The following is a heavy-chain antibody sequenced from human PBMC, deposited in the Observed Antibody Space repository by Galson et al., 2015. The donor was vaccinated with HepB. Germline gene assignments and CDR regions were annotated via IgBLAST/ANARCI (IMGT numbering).Heavy chain of an antibody. D-gene: IGHD3-10*01. J-gene: IGHJ5*02. CDR2: INPNSGDT. V-gene: IGHV1-2*06. CDR3: ASGSFTGP. CDR1: GYTLSDYY. Sequence: SVKVSCKASGYTLSDYYMHWVRQAPGQGLEWMGRINPNSGDTNYAQKFQGRVTMTRDTSISTAYMELSSLRSEDTAVYYCASGSFTGPWGQGTLVTVSS.